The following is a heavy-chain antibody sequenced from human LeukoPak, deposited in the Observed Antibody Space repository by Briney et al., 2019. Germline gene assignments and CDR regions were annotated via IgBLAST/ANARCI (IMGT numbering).Heavy chain of an antibody. V-gene: IGHV4-39*07. CDR3: ARDGEVAGPEYFQH. Sequence: SETLSLTCTVSGGSISSSSYYWGWIRQPPGKGLEWIGSIYYSGSTYYNPSLKSRVTISVDTSKNQFSLKLSSVTAADTAVYYCARDGEVAGPEYFQHWGQGTLVTVSS. CDR2: IYYSGST. J-gene: IGHJ1*01. CDR1: GGSISSSSYY. D-gene: IGHD6-19*01.